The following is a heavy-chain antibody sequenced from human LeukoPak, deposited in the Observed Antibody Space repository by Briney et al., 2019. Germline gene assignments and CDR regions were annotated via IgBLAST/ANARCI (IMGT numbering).Heavy chain of an antibody. CDR2: IHTSGST. D-gene: IGHD4-23*01. Sequence: SETLSLTCTVSGGSISSGSYYWSWVRQPAGKGLEWIGRIHTSGSTNYNPSLKSRVTISVDTSKNQFSLKLSSVTAADTAMYYCARDRWSLGGWDYWGQGTLVTVSS. CDR1: GGSISSGSYY. J-gene: IGHJ4*02. V-gene: IGHV4-61*02. CDR3: ARDRWSLGGWDY.